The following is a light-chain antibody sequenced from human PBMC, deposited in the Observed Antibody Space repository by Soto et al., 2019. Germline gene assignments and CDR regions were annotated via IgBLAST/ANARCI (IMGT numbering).Light chain of an antibody. CDR2: GAS. CDR1: QSVSSK. J-gene: IGKJ4*01. Sequence: EIVMTQSPATLSVSPGERATLSCRASQSVSSKLAWYQQKPGQAPRLLIYGASTRATGIPVRFSGSGSGTEFTLTISSLQSEDCAVYYCQQYNKWPPLTFGGGTKVEIK. V-gene: IGKV3-15*01. CDR3: QQYNKWPPLT.